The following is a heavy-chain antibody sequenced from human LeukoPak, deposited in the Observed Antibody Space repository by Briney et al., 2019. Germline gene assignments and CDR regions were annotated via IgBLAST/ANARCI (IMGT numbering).Heavy chain of an antibody. CDR2: ISDDSNYI. D-gene: IGHD6-13*01. J-gene: IGHJ4*02. CDR3: ARDLRGGSGYSSGWYEVSDY. V-gene: IGHV3-21*01. CDR1: GFTFSTYS. Sequence: GGSLRLSCAASGFTFSTYSGNWIRQAPGKGLEWVSSISDDSNYIFYADSVKGRFTISRDNAKNSLYLQMNSLRAEDTAVYYCARDLRGGSGYSSGWYEVSDYWGQGTLVTVSS.